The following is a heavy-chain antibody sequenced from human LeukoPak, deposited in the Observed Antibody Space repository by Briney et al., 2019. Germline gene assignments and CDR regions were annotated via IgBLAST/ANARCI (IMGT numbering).Heavy chain of an antibody. CDR3: AINHRIAVAGLDY. Sequence: SETLSLTCAVYGGSFSGYYWSWIRQPPGKGLEWIGEINHSGSTNYNPSLKSRVTMSVDTSKNQFSLKLSSVTAADTAVYYCAINHRIAVAGLDYWGQGTLVTVSS. V-gene: IGHV4-34*01. CDR2: INHSGST. D-gene: IGHD6-19*01. J-gene: IGHJ4*02. CDR1: GGSFSGYY.